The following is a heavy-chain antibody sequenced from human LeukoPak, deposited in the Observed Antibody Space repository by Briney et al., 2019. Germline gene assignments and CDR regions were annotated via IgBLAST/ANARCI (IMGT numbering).Heavy chain of an antibody. CDR2: IYYSGST. D-gene: IGHD6-19*01. CDR1: GGSISSYY. J-gene: IGHJ4*02. V-gene: IGHV4-59*01. CDR3: GRSLSSAWYYFAY. Sequence: SETLSLTCTVSGGSISSYYWSWIRQPPGKGLEWIGYIYYSGSTNYNPSLNSRVTISVDTSKNQFSLRLSSVTAANTAVYYCGRSLSSAWYYFAYWGQGTLVTVSS.